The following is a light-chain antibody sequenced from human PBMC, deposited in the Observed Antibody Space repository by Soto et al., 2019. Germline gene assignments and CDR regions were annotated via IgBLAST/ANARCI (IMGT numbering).Light chain of an antibody. Sequence: EIVLTQSPGTLSLSPGERATLSCRASQSVSSTYVAWYQHKPGQAPRLLIYTTSRRATGIPDRFSGSGSATDFTLTISRLEPEDFAVFYCHQYDSSPWTFGQGTKIEIK. CDR1: QSVSSTY. CDR3: HQYDSSPWT. J-gene: IGKJ1*01. V-gene: IGKV3-20*01. CDR2: TTS.